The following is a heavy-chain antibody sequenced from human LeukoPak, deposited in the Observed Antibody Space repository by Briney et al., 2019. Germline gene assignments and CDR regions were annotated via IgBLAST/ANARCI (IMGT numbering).Heavy chain of an antibody. CDR2: IYPGDSDI. D-gene: IGHD5-12*01. CDR3: ARRGGYGFFYVDY. Sequence: ASVKVSCKTSGYSFTSYWIGWVRQMPGKGLEWMGIIYPGDSDIRYSPSFRGQVTISADKSISTAYLQWSSLKASDTAMYYCARRGGYGFFYVDYWGQGTLVTVSS. CDR1: GYSFTSYW. V-gene: IGHV5-51*01. J-gene: IGHJ4*02.